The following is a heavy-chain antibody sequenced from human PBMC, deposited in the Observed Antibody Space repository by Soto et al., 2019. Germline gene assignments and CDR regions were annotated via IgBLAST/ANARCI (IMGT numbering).Heavy chain of an antibody. Sequence: ASVKVSCKASGYTFTSYYIHWVRQAPGQGLEWMGIINPSGGSTSYAQKFQGRVTMTRDTSTSTVYMELSSLRSEDTAVYYCARVGAPYCSGGSCYPPDYWGQGTLVTVS. CDR1: GYTFTSYY. CDR3: ARVGAPYCSGGSCYPPDY. CDR2: INPSGGST. V-gene: IGHV1-46*01. D-gene: IGHD2-15*01. J-gene: IGHJ4*02.